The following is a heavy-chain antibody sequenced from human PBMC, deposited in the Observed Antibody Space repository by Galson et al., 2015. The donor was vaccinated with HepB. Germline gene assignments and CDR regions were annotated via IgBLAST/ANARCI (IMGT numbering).Heavy chain of an antibody. CDR3: AKGGRSYLSDDVFYPGFDD. D-gene: IGHD3-10*01. CDR2: ISYDGGKE. V-gene: IGHV3-30*18. CDR1: GFTFSSSW. Sequence: SLRLSCAASGFTFSSSWMSWVRQAPGKGLEWVAGISYDGGKEHYADSVKGRFTISRDNSKDTLYLLMNSLRAEDTAVYFCAKGGRSYLSDDVFYPGFDDWGQGTLVTVSS. J-gene: IGHJ4*02.